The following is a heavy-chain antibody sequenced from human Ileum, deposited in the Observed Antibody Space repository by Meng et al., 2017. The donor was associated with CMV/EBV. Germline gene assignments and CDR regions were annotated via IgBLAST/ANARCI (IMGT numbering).Heavy chain of an antibody. CDR3: ARGEDGSEGFDY. CDR2: VSGDNINT. J-gene: IGHJ4*02. Sequence: CKAAGYSFSSNGITWVRQAPGQGLEWMGWVSGDNINTNYAQKFQGRVTFTTDTSTSTAYMELRSLKSDDTAVYYCARGEDGSEGFDYWGQGTLVTVSS. CDR1: GYSFSSNG. D-gene: IGHD3-22*01. V-gene: IGHV1-18*01.